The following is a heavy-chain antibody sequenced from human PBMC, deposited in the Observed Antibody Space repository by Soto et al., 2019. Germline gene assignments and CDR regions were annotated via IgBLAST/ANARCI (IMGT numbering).Heavy chain of an antibody. D-gene: IGHD6-13*01. CDR1: GFTFSNYG. V-gene: IGHV3-48*01. J-gene: IGHJ3*01. Sequence: GGSLRLSCAASGFTFSNYGMNWVRKAPGKGLEWVSYISPSSSTIYYADSVKGRFTISRENAMNSLYLQMNSLRAEDTSIYYCARAYSSSSGKNAFDFWGQGTMVTVSS. CDR2: ISPSSSTI. CDR3: ARAYSSSSGKNAFDF.